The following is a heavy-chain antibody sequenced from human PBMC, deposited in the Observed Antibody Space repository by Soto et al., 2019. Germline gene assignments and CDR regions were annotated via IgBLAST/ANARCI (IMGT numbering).Heavy chain of an antibody. D-gene: IGHD2-2*01. CDR2: IVPILRIA. J-gene: IGHJ4*02. CDR3: AICVASPEAEGHDSQS. CDR1: GGTLSSYP. Sequence: QVQLVQSGAEVRKPESSVKVSCRASGGTLSSYPISWVRQAPGQGLEWMGRIVPILRIANYAQKFQGRVTITADTSTNTAYMELSSLTSEDTAVYYCAICVASPEAEGHDSQSRGQGPLVSVSP. V-gene: IGHV1-69*02.